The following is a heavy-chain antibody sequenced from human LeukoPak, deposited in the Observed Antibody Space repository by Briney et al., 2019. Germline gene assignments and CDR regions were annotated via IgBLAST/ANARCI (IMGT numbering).Heavy chain of an antibody. D-gene: IGHD1-1*01. CDR1: EFTFTSYE. Sequence: PGGSLRLSCAASEFTFTSYELNWVRQAPGKGLEWVSYISSSGNTISYAGSVKGRFTISRDNSKNTLYLQMNSLRAEDTALYYCAKVERAFVTGFFDFWGQGTLVTVSS. V-gene: IGHV3-48*03. J-gene: IGHJ4*02. CDR2: ISSSGNTI. CDR3: AKVERAFVTGFFDF.